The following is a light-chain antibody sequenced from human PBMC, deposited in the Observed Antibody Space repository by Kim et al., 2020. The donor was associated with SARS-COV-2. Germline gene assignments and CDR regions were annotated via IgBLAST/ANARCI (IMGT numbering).Light chain of an antibody. J-gene: IGKJ4*01. Sequence: IVMTQSPDSLAVSLGERATINCKSSRSLFYRSIDKNFLAWYQQKPGQPPKLLINSASTRESGVPDRFSGSGSATDFTLTISSLQAEDVAVYYCQQYFSAPLTFGGGTKVDIK. V-gene: IGKV4-1*01. CDR3: QQYFSAPLT. CDR2: SAS. CDR1: RSLFYRSIDKNF.